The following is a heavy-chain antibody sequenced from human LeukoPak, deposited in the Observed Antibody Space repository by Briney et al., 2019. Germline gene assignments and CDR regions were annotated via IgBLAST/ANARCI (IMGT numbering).Heavy chain of an antibody. V-gene: IGHV4-39*07. J-gene: IGHJ5*02. D-gene: IGHD6-13*01. CDR3: ARGGRWQQLVP. CDR1: GGSISSGDYY. Sequence: SETLSLTCTVSGGSISSGDYYWSWIRPPPGKGLEWIGEINHSGSTNYNPSLKSRVTISVDTSKNQFSLKLSSVTAADTAVYYCARGGRWQQLVPWGQGTLVTVSS. CDR2: INHSGST.